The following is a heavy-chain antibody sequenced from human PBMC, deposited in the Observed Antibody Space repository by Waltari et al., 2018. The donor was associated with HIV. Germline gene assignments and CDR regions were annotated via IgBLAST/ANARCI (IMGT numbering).Heavy chain of an antibody. CDR3: ARDDRGSGWFFDY. V-gene: IGHV4-61*02. CDR2: IYTSGST. J-gene: IGHJ4*02. Sequence: QVQLQESGPGLLKPSQTLSLTCTVSGGSISSASYYWTWIRQSAGKGLEWIGRIYTSGSTSYNPSLKSRVSISIDTSRNQFSLKLTSVTAADTAVYYCARDDRGSGWFFDYWGPGTLVTVSS. D-gene: IGHD6-19*01. CDR1: GGSISSASYY.